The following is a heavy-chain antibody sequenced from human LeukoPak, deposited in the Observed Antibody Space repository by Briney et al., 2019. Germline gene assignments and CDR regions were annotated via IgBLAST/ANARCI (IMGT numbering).Heavy chain of an antibody. CDR3: ARGRWLVPFDY. CDR1: GGTFSSYA. Sequence: ASVKVSCKASGGTFSSYAISWVRQAPGQGLEWMGWMNPNSGNTGYAQKFQGRVTMTRNTSISTAYMELSSLRSEDTAVYYCARGRWLVPFDYWGQGTLVTVSS. CDR2: MNPNSGNT. D-gene: IGHD6-19*01. V-gene: IGHV1-8*02. J-gene: IGHJ4*02.